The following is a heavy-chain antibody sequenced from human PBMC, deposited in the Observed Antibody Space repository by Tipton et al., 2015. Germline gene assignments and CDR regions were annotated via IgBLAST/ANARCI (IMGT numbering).Heavy chain of an antibody. D-gene: IGHD2-21*02. Sequence: LRLSCTVSGGSVSSGSYYWSWIRQPPGKGLEWIGYIYYSGSTNYNPSLKSRVTISVDTSKNQFSLKLSSVTAADTAVYYCASPSLPHDRGDYYFQSWGQGSLVTVSS. CDR1: GGSVSSGSYY. CDR3: ASPSLPHDRGDYYFQS. J-gene: IGHJ4*02. CDR2: IYYSGST. V-gene: IGHV4-61*01.